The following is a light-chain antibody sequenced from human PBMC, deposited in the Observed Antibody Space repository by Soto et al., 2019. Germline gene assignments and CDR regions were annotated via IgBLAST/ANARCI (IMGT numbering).Light chain of an antibody. Sequence: EIVLTQSPGTLSLSPGERATLSCRASQSVSSSALAWYQQKPGQAPRRLIYGASSRATGIPDRFSGSGSGTDFTLTISSLEPEDFAVYYCQQRSNWPRTFGQGTKVDI. CDR2: GAS. CDR1: QSVSSSA. CDR3: QQRSNWPRT. V-gene: IGKV3D-20*02. J-gene: IGKJ1*01.